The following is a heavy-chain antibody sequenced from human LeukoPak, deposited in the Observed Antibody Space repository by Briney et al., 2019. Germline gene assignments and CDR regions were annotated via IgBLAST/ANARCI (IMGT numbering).Heavy chain of an antibody. D-gene: IGHD3-10*01. V-gene: IGHV4-34*01. J-gene: IGHJ4*02. Sequence: SETLSLTXAVYGGSFSGYYWSWIRQAPGKGLEWIGEINHSGSTNYNPSLKSRVTISVDTSKNQFSLNLSSVTAAATAVYHCARRATNSRLSMVRGVIVAANNHHFDHWGQGTLVTVSS. CDR1: GGSFSGYY. CDR3: ARRATNSRLSMVRGVIVAANNHHFDH. CDR2: INHSGST.